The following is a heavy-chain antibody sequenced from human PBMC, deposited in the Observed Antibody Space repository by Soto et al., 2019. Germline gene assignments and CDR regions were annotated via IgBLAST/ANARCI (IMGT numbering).Heavy chain of an antibody. CDR3: AREGYSSSCDRENYYSYSIDV. CDR2: TYYRSKWYN. Sequence: SQTLSLTCAISGDSVSSNSAAWNWIRQSPSRGLEWLGRTYYRSKWYNDYAVSVKSRITINPDTSKNQFSLQLNSVTPEDTAVYYCAREGYSSSCDRENYYSYSIDVWGKGTTDTVSS. CDR1: GDSVSSNSAA. D-gene: IGHD6-13*01. V-gene: IGHV6-1*01. J-gene: IGHJ6*03.